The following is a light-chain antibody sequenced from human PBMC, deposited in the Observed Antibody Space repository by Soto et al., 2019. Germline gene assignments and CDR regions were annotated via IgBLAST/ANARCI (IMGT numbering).Light chain of an antibody. CDR1: QSISRY. Sequence: DIQLTQSPSSLSASVGDRVTITCRASQSISRYLNWYQQKPGNAPKLLIYAASSLQSGVPSRFSGSGSGTDFTLTISSLQPEDFATYYCQQTDTTPFTFGPGTSVDFK. CDR3: QQTDTTPFT. CDR2: AAS. V-gene: IGKV1-39*01. J-gene: IGKJ3*01.